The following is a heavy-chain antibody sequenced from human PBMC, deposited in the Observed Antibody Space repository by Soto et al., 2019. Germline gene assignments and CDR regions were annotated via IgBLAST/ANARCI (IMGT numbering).Heavy chain of an antibody. CDR3: TTDIAAAGNYYYYYGMDV. Sequence: PGGSLRLSCAASGFTFSNAWMNWVRQAPGKGLEWVGRIKSKTDGGTTDYAAPVKGRFTISRDDSKNTLYLQMNSLKTEDTAVYYCTTDIAAAGNYYYYYGMDVWGQGTTVTVSS. CDR2: IKSKTDGGTT. D-gene: IGHD6-13*01. J-gene: IGHJ6*02. V-gene: IGHV3-15*07. CDR1: GFTFSNAW.